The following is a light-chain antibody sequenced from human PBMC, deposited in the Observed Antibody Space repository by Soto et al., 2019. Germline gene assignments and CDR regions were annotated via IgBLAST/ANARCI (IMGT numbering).Light chain of an antibody. V-gene: IGKV3-15*01. J-gene: IGKJ5*01. Sequence: EIVMTQSPATLSVSPGETATLSCRASQSVSDNLAWYQQKPGQAPGLFIYGASARATGIPARFSGSGSGTEFTLTISSLQYEDFAVYYCQQYNNWPITFGQGKRLEIK. CDR2: GAS. CDR3: QQYNNWPIT. CDR1: QSVSDN.